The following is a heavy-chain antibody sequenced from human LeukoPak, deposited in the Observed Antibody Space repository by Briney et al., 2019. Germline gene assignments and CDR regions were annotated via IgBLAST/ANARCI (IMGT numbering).Heavy chain of an antibody. D-gene: IGHD2-15*01. CDR3: AREYWVTTSYYGMDV. CDR2: INPNSGGT. CDR1: GGTFTSYY. Sequence: ASVKVSCKASGGTFTSYYMHWVRQAPGQGLEWMGWINPNSGGTNYAQKFQGWVTMTRDTSISTAYMELSRLRSDDTAVYYCAREYWVTTSYYGMDVWGQGTTVTVSS. V-gene: IGHV1-2*04. J-gene: IGHJ6*02.